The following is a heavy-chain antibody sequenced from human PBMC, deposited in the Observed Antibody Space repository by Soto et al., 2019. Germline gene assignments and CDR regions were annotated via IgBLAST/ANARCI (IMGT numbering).Heavy chain of an antibody. CDR1: GVSISSTDYY. V-gene: IGHV4-30-4*01. J-gene: IGHJ4*02. D-gene: IGHD4-17*01. CDR2: SDYSAGST. Sequence: QVQLQESGPGLVKPSQTLSLTCSVSGVSISSTDYYWTWVRQPPGKGLEWIGYSDYSAGSTYYSPSLKSRVTIAVDTSKNQFSLRLSSVTAADTAVYYCVRGNDYGDDFDYWGQGTLATVSS. CDR3: VRGNDYGDDFDY.